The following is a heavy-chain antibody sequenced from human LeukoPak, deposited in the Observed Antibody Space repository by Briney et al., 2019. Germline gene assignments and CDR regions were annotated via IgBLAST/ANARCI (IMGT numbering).Heavy chain of an antibody. CDR3: ASGGRIAAATDAFDI. CDR1: GYIFTSYY. V-gene: IGHV1-46*01. Sequence: GAPVKVSCKASGYIFTSYYMHWVRQAPGQGLEWMGIINPSGGNTNYAQKVQGRVTMTRDMSTSTVYMELSSLRSEDTAMYYCASGGRIAAATDAFDIWGQGTMVTVSS. D-gene: IGHD6-13*01. CDR2: INPSGGNT. J-gene: IGHJ3*02.